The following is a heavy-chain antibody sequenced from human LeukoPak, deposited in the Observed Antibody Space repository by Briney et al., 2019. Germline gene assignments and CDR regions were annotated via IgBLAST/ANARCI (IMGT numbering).Heavy chain of an antibody. CDR2: IYHSGST. CDR1: GYSISSGYY. J-gene: IGHJ4*02. D-gene: IGHD2-2*01. CDR3: ARRGNGYCSSTSCSNFDY. Sequence: SETLSLTCTVSGYSISSGYYWGWIRPPPGKGLEWIGRIYHSGSTYYNPSLKSRVTISVDTSKNQFSLKLSSVTAADTAVYYCARRGNGYCSSTSCSNFDYWGQGTLVTVSS. V-gene: IGHV4-38-2*02.